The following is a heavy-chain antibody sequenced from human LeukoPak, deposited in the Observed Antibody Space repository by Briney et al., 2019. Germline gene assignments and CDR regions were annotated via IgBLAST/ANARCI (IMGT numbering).Heavy chain of an antibody. CDR2: IRYDGSKK. J-gene: IGHJ4*02. D-gene: IGHD3-10*01. V-gene: IGHV3-30*02. Sequence: GGSLRLSCAASGFIFSSYGMHWVRQAPGKGLEWVAFIRYDGSKKYYADSVKGRFTISRDNSKNTLYLQMNSLRAEDTALYYCARRKGPGSYLAFDYWGQGTLVTVSS. CDR3: ARRKGPGSYLAFDY. CDR1: GFIFSSYG.